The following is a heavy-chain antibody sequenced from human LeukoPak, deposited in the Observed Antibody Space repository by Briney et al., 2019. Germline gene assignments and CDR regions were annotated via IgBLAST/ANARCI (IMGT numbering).Heavy chain of an antibody. J-gene: IGHJ4*02. CDR1: GFTFSDYY. V-gene: IGHV3-11*06. CDR3: ARDRNWEHYFDY. Sequence: GGSLRLSCAASGFTFSDYYMSWIRQAPGKGLEWVSYISSSSSYTNYADSVKGRFTISRDNAKNSLYLQMNSLRVEDAAVYYCARDRNWEHYFDYWGQGTLVTVSS. CDR2: ISSSSSYT. D-gene: IGHD7-27*01.